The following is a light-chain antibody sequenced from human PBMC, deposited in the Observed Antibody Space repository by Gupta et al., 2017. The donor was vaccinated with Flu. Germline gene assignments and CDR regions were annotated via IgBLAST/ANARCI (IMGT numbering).Light chain of an antibody. CDR1: QVSSTY. CDR2: GAS. V-gene: IGKV1-39*01. J-gene: IGKJ2*02. CDR3: QHSCSSPCT. Sequence: NHVIQSPSAVSASLGDRVTITCRTRQVSSTYLDWYQQKPGKAPKLLIYGASRRESGVPSRFSGSGSGTDFTLTISRVQAEDFAVYYCQHSCSSPCTFGHGTKVEIK.